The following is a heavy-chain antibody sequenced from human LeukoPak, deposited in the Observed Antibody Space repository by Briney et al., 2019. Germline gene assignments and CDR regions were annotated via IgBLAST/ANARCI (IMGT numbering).Heavy chain of an antibody. CDR1: SFTFADYG. J-gene: IGHJ4*02. Sequence: GRSLRLSCAAASFTFADYGMSWVSQAPGDGLEWLSCITWNGGSSSYADFVQGRFTISRDNANNSLYLQMNSLRAEDTALYYCARGFYGSGGYYPYYFDYWGQGTLVTVS. V-gene: IGHV3-20*04. CDR2: ITWNGGSS. CDR3: ARGFYGSGGYYPYYFDY. D-gene: IGHD3-10*01.